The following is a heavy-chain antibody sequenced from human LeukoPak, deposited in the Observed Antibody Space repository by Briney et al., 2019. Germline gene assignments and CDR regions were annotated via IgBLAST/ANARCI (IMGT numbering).Heavy chain of an antibody. Sequence: PGGSLRLSCAGSGFTLSNFAMHWVRQATGKGLEWVSAFGTAGDAFYPGSVKGRFTISRENAKNSLYLQMNNLRAEDTAVYYCARQMTPHGNFDYWGQGTLVTVSS. CDR2: FGTAGDA. CDR3: ARQMTPHGNFDY. V-gene: IGHV3-13*01. CDR1: GFTLSNFA. J-gene: IGHJ4*02. D-gene: IGHD1-26*01.